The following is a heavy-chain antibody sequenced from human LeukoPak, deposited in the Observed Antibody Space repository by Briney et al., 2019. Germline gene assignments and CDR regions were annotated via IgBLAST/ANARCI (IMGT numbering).Heavy chain of an antibody. CDR2: IYYSGST. CDR3: ASLGYRAYYFDY. J-gene: IGHJ4*02. Sequence: SETLSLTCTVSGGSISSYYWSWIRQPPGKGLEWTGYIYYSGSTNYNPSLKSRVTISVDTSKNQFSLKLSSVTAADTAVYYCASLGYRAYYFDYWGQGTLVTVSS. D-gene: IGHD5-24*01. CDR1: GGSISSYY. V-gene: IGHV4-59*01.